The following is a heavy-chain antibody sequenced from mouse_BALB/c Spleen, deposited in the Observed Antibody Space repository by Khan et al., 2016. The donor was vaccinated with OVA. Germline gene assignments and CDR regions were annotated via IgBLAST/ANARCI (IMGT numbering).Heavy chain of an antibody. Sequence: EVQLQESGPGLVKPSQSLSLTCTVTGYSITSDYARNWIRQLPGNKLEWMGFISDNGNTKYNPSLNSRTSITRDTSKNQFFLQLNSVTPEDTATYYCGGSYGGGFDYWGQGTTLTVSS. CDR1: GYSITSDYA. V-gene: IGHV3-2*02. CDR3: GGSYGGGFDY. CDR2: ISDNGNT. J-gene: IGHJ2*01. D-gene: IGHD1-1*02.